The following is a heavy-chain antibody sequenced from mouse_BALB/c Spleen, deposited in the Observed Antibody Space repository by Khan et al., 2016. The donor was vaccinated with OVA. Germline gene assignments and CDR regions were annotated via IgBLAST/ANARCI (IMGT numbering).Heavy chain of an antibody. CDR2: INTYTEEP. CDR1: GYTFTNYG. D-gene: IGHD1-1*02. V-gene: IGHV9-3-1*01. CDR3: ASGGYWYFDV. J-gene: IGHJ1*01. Sequence: LVQSGPELKKPGETVKISCKASGYTFTNYGMNWVKQAPEKGLKWMGWINTYTEEPTYADDFKGRFAFSLETSASTAYLQINNLKNEDTATYFCASGGYWYFDVWGAGTTVTVSS.